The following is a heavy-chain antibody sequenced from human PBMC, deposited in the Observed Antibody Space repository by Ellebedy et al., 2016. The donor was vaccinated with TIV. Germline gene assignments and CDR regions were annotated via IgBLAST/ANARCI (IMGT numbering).Heavy chain of an antibody. J-gene: IGHJ4*02. V-gene: IGHV3-7*01. CDR2: IKEDGSAE. CDR1: GFTFSSSA. Sequence: GESLKISCAASGFTFSSSAMSWVRQAPGKGLEWVANIKEDGSAEYYADSVKGRYTISRDNTKNSLYLQIVSLRAEDTAVFYCARDFDRWGQGALVTVSS. CDR3: ARDFDR.